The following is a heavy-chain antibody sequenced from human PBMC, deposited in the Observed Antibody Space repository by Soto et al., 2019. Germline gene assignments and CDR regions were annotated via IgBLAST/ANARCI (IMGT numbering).Heavy chain of an antibody. CDR3: ARYGSGECNRGSCYSPFDY. J-gene: IGHJ4*01. V-gene: IGHV4-30-4*01. Sequence: QVQLQESGPGLVKPSQTLSLTCTVSGRSISSVNYYWSWIRQRPGKGLEWIGYIYYSGSTYYNPSLRSRVTISVDTSKNQFSLKLSSVTAADTAVYYCARYGSGECNRGSCYSPFDYWGHGTLVTVSS. CDR2: IYYSGST. CDR1: GRSISSVNYY. D-gene: IGHD2-15*01.